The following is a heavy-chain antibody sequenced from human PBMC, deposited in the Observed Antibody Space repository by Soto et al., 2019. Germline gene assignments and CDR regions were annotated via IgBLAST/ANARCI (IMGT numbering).Heavy chain of an antibody. J-gene: IGHJ6*02. D-gene: IGHD3-3*01. CDR3: TTSYDFWIGYKPKLYYYYGMDV. V-gene: IGHV3-15*07. CDR1: GFTFSNAW. Sequence: GGSLRLSCAASGFTFSNAWMNWVRQAPGKGLEWVGRIKSKTDGGTTDYAAPVKGRFTISRDDSKNTLYLQMNSLKTEDTAEYYCTTSYDFWIGYKPKLYYYYGMDVWGQGTTVTVSS. CDR2: IKSKTDGGTT.